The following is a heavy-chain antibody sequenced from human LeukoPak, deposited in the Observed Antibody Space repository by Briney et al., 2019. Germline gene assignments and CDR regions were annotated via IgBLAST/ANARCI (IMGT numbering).Heavy chain of an antibody. CDR1: GGTFSSYA. J-gene: IGHJ4*02. D-gene: IGHD2-21*02. CDR3: AREPYCDGDCPNRTNHHFFDY. V-gene: IGHV1-69*13. Sequence: GASVKVSCKASGGTFSSYAISWVRQAPGQGLEWMGGIIPIFGTANYAQKFQGRVTITADESTSTAYMELSSLRSEDTAVYYCAREPYCDGDCPNRTNHHFFDYWGQGTLVTVSS. CDR2: IIPIFGTA.